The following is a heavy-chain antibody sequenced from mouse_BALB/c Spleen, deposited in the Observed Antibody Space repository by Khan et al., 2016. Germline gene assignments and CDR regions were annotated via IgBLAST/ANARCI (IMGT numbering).Heavy chain of an antibody. D-gene: IGHD1-1*01. V-gene: IGHV1-7*01. J-gene: IGHJ4*01. CDR1: GYTFTSYW. CDR3: AYYGSSYYARDY. CDR2: INPSTGYT. Sequence: QVQLQQSGAELAKPGASVKMSCKASGYTFTSYWMHWVKQRPGQGLEWIGYINPSTGYTEYNQKFKDKATLTADKSSSTAYMQLSSLTSEDSAVYYCAYYGSSYYARDYWGQGASVTVSS.